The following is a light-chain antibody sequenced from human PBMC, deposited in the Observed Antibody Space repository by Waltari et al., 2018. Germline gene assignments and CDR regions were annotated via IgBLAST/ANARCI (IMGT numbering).Light chain of an antibody. CDR2: WAS. Sequence: VMTQSPDSLAVSLGDGATINCRSSQNVLSSSYNKNHLAWYQHKPGQPPKLLVYWASTRESGVPDRFSGSGSGTDFTLSISSLQAEDVAVYYCQQYYGIPTFGQGTKVEVK. J-gene: IGKJ1*01. CDR1: QNVLSSSYNKNH. V-gene: IGKV4-1*01. CDR3: QQYYGIPT.